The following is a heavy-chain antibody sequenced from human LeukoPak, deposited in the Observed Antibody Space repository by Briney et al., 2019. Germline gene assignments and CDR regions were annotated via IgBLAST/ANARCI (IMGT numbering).Heavy chain of an antibody. Sequence: GGSLRLSCAASGFTFSSYAMSWVRQAPGKGLEWVSAISGSGGSTYYADSVKGRVTLSRDNSKNTLYLQMNSLRAADTAVYYCAKDLGGYQNYWGQGTLVTVSS. CDR2: ISGSGGST. CDR1: GFTFSSYA. CDR3: AKDLGGYQNY. D-gene: IGHD5-12*01. J-gene: IGHJ4*02. V-gene: IGHV3-23*01.